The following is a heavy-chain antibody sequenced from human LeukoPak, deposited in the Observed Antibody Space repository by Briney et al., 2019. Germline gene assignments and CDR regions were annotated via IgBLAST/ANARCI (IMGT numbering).Heavy chain of an antibody. CDR1: GFTFSSYA. J-gene: IGHJ4*02. Sequence: GGSLRLSCAASGFTFSSYAMHWVRQAPGKGLEWVAVISYDGSNKYYADSVKGRFTISRDNSKNTLYLQMNSLRAEDTAVYYCARDNYYGSGSYYKGFDYWGQGTLVTVSS. V-gene: IGHV3-30-3*01. CDR2: ISYDGSNK. CDR3: ARDNYYGSGSYYKGFDY. D-gene: IGHD3-10*01.